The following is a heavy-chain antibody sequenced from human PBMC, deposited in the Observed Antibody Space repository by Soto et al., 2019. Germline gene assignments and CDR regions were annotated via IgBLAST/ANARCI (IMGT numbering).Heavy chain of an antibody. CDR2: ISWNSGSI. CDR3: AKDSSYSSSWYYFDY. CDR1: GFTFDDYA. Sequence: GGSLRLSCAASGFTFDDYAMHWVRQAPGKGLEWVSGISWNSGSIGYADSVKGRFTISRDNAKNSLYLQMNSLRAEDTALYYCAKDSSYSSSWYYFDYWGQGTLVTVSS. D-gene: IGHD6-13*01. J-gene: IGHJ4*02. V-gene: IGHV3-9*01.